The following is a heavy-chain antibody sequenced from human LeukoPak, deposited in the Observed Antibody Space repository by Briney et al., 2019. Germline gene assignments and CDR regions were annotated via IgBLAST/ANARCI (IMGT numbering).Heavy chain of an antibody. J-gene: IGHJ3*02. Sequence: GESLKISCKGSGYSFTSYWIGWVRQMPGKGLEWMGIIYPGDSDTRYSPSFQGQVTISADKSISTAYLQWSSLKASDTAMYYCARQGVLRFLEWSRLAFDIWGQGTMVTVSS. CDR2: IYPGDSDT. CDR3: ARQGVLRFLEWSRLAFDI. CDR1: GYSFTSYW. D-gene: IGHD3-3*01. V-gene: IGHV5-51*01.